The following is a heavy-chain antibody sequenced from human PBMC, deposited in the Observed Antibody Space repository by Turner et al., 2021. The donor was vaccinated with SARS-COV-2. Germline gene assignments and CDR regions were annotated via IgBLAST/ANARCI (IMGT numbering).Heavy chain of an antibody. CDR3: AKADRVMIVVVITLFDY. D-gene: IGHD3-22*01. Sequence: EVQLLESGGGLVQPGGSLRLSCAASGFTFSSYAMSWVRQAPGKGLEWVSAIKGRFTISRDNSKNTLYLQMNSLRAEDTAVYYCAKADRVMIVVVITLFDYWGQGTLVTVSS. CDR1: GFTFSSYA. CDR2: I. V-gene: IGHV3-23*01. J-gene: IGHJ4*02.